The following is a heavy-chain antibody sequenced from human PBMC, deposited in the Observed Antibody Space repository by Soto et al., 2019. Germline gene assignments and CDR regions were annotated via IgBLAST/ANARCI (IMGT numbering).Heavy chain of an antibody. J-gene: IGHJ4*02. D-gene: IGHD2-2*01. CDR2: ISLSSANI. V-gene: IGHV3-48*01. CDR3: AREDRYCISTSCPSFDY. CDR1: GFSLYNYA. Sequence: GGSLRLSCAASGFSLYNYAMDWVRQAPGQGLEWVSYISLSSANIHYADSVRGRFTVSRDNSKNTLYLQMNSLRAEDTAVYYCAREDRYCISTSCPSFDYWGQGTLVTVSS.